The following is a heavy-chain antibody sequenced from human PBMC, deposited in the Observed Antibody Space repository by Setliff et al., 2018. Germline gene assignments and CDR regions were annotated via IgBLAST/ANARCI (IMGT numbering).Heavy chain of an antibody. CDR3: ARVKAPALYYDIDV. J-gene: IGHJ6*03. CDR1: GYTFTGYY. Sequence: ASVKVSCKASGYTFTGYYMHWVRQAPGQGLEWMGRINPNSGGTNYAQKFQGRVTMTRDTSISTAYMELSRLRSDDTAVYYCARVKAPALYYDIDVWGKGTTVTVSS. D-gene: IGHD3-16*02. V-gene: IGHV1-2*06. CDR2: INPNSGGT.